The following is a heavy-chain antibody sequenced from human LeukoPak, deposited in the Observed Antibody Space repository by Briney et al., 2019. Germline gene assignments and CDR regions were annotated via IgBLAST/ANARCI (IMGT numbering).Heavy chain of an antibody. CDR2: IYYSGSP. CDR3: ARPSSSGNYYY. Sequence: SETLSLTCTVSGGSISSSNHWWGRIRQPPGKGLEWIGSIYYSGSPSYSPSLKSRVTISVDTSKNQLSLKLSSVTAADTAVYYCARPSSSGNYYYWGQGTLVTVS. D-gene: IGHD1-26*01. J-gene: IGHJ4*02. CDR1: GGSISSSNHW. V-gene: IGHV4-39*01.